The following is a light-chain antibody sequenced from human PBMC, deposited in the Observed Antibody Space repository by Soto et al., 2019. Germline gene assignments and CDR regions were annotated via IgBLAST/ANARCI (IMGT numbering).Light chain of an antibody. J-gene: IGLJ3*02. Sequence: QSALTQPASVSGSPGQSITISCTGASSDVGGYNYVSWYQQHPGKAPKIMIYEVSNRPSGVSNRFSGSKSGNTASLTISGLQPEDEADYYCSSYTSRSTWVFGGGTKLTVL. CDR3: SSYTSRSTWV. V-gene: IGLV2-14*01. CDR1: SSDVGGYNY. CDR2: EVS.